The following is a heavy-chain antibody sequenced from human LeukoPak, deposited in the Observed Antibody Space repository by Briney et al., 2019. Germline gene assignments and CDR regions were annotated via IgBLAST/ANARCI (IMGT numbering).Heavy chain of an antibody. V-gene: IGHV1-18*01. CDR2: ISAYNGNT. D-gene: IGHD6-19*01. Sequence: ASVKVSCKASGYTFTSYGISWMRQAPGQGLEWMGWISAYNGNTNYAQKLQGRVTMTTDTSTSTAYMELRSLRSDDTAVYYCARDLYSSGWYPNAFDIWGQGTMVTVSS. CDR3: ARDLYSSGWYPNAFDI. CDR1: GYTFTSYG. J-gene: IGHJ3*02.